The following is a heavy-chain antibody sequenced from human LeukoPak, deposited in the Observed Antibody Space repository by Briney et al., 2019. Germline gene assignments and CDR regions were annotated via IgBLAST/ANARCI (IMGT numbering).Heavy chain of an antibody. CDR1: GSTLTEFS. CDR3: VRGRTGSIATPGRY. Sequence: ASAKVSCKLSGSTLTEFSIHWVRQAHGKGLEWLGGLDLEDVEAILSQKFQDRVALTADTSTSTAYMDMSRLRSEDTAVYFCVRGRTGSIATPGRYWGRGTLVTV. D-gene: IGHD1-1*01. J-gene: IGHJ4*02. CDR2: LDLEDVEA. V-gene: IGHV1-24*01.